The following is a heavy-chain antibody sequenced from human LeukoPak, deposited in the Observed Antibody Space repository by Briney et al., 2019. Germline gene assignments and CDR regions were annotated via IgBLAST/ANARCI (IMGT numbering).Heavy chain of an antibody. CDR2: IYYSGST. CDR3: ARAGGNRFDP. V-gene: IGHV4-59*01. J-gene: IGHJ5*02. Sequence: SETLSLTCTVSGGSLSNYYWSWIRQYPGQGLEWIGYIYYSGSTTYNPSLKSRVTISVDTSKNQFSLKLTSVTAADTAVYYWARAGGNRFDPWGQGILVTVSS. CDR1: GGSLSNYY. D-gene: IGHD3-10*01.